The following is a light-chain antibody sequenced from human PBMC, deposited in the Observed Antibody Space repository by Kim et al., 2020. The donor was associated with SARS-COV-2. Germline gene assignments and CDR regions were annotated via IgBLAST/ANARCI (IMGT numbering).Light chain of an antibody. CDR2: QDS. V-gene: IGLV3-1*01. CDR3: QAWDSSTVV. CDR1: KLGDKY. Sequence: GSPGQQASITCSGDKLGDKYACWYQQKPGQSPVLVIYQDSKRPSGIPERFSGSNSGNTATLTISGTQAMDEADYYCQAWDSSTVVFGGGTQLTVL. J-gene: IGLJ2*01.